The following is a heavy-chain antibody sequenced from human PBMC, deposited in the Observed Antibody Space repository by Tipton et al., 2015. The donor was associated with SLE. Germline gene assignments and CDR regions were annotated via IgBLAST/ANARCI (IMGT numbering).Heavy chain of an antibody. J-gene: IGHJ5*02. CDR1: GGSISNYY. V-gene: IGHV4-59*08. D-gene: IGHD2-15*01. CDR3: ARHLAVVAPPGFDP. Sequence: TLSLTCTVSGGSISNYYWSWIRQPPGKGLEWIGYIHYSGSTSYNPSLKSRLTISRDTSKNQVSLILRSVTVADTAVYYCARHLAVVAPPGFDPWGQGTLVTVSS. CDR2: IHYSGST.